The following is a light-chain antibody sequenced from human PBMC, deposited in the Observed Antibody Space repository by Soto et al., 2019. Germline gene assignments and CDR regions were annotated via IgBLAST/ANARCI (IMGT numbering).Light chain of an antibody. CDR1: SSDVGRYSY. V-gene: IGLV2-11*01. CDR3: CSYAGTYTGV. Sequence: ALTQPRSVSGSPGQSVSISCTGTSSDVGRYSYVSWYQQHPGKAPKPMIYDVSERPSGVPDRFSGSKSGNTASLTISGLQAEDEADYYCCSYAGTYTGVFGTGTKVTVL. CDR2: DVS. J-gene: IGLJ1*01.